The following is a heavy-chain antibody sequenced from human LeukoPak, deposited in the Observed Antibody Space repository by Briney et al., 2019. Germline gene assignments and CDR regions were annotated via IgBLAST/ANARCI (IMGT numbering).Heavy chain of an antibody. V-gene: IGHV4-59*08. D-gene: IGHD2-15*01. CDR2: MYHTGHT. Sequence: SETLSLTCNVSGGSISNYYWSWIRQPPGKGLEWSGYMYHTGHTMYNSSLKSRVTMSLDTSKNHFSLRLSSVTAADTAVYYCARHPFATPFDYWGPGTLVTVSS. CDR1: GGSISNYY. CDR3: ARHPFATPFDY. J-gene: IGHJ4*02.